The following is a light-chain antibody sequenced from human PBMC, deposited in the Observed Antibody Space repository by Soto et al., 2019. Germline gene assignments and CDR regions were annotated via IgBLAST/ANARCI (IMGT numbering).Light chain of an antibody. J-gene: IGKJ2*01. CDR2: MIS. V-gene: IGKV2-24*01. Sequence: DFVMTQTPLSSPVTLGQPASISCRSSQSLVHSDGNSYLSWLHQRPGQPPRLLIYMISNRFSGVPDRFSVSGAGTDFTLKISRVEPEDVGVYYCMQATQPYTVGQGTKLEIK. CDR1: QSLVHSDGNSY. CDR3: MQATQPYT.